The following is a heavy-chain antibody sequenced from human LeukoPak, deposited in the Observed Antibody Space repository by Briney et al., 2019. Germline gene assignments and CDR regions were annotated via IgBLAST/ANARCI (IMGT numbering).Heavy chain of an antibody. CDR3: AREISDYASAY. CDR2: INPNSGGT. V-gene: IGHV1-2*02. J-gene: IGHJ4*02. CDR1: GYPFTGYY. Sequence: ASVKVSCKASGYPFTGYYIHWVRQAPGQGLEWMGWINPNSGGTNYAQKFQGRVTMTSDTSITTAYMDLSRLTSDDTAVYYCAREISDYASAYRGQGTLVTVSS. D-gene: IGHD4-17*01.